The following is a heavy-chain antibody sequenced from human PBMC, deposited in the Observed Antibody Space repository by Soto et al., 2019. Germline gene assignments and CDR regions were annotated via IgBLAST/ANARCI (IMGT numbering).Heavy chain of an antibody. CDR2: IYYSGST. D-gene: IGHD6-19*01. V-gene: IGHV4-31*11. CDR3: ATGISGWSFDP. J-gene: IGHJ5*02. CDR1: SGSIDNVYW. Sequence: SETLSLTCAVSSGSIDNVYWWSWVRQSPGKGLEWIGYIYYSGSTYYNPSLKSRVTISVDTSKNQFSLKLSSVTAADTAVYYCATGISGWSFDPWGQGTLVTVSS.